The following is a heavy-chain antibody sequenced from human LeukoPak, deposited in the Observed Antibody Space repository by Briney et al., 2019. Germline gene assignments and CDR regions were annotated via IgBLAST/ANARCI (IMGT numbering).Heavy chain of an antibody. V-gene: IGHV3-23*01. D-gene: IGHD6-13*01. CDR3: ARVGYSSSFDL. CDR1: GFPLSNYD. CDR2: IAGNGDST. Sequence: PGGSLRLSCAASGFPLSNYDMTWVRQAPGKGLEWVSAIAGNGDSTFYADSVKGRFTISKDSSKNTLYLQMNSLRAEDTAVYYCARVGYSSSFDLWGQGTLVTVSS. J-gene: IGHJ4*02.